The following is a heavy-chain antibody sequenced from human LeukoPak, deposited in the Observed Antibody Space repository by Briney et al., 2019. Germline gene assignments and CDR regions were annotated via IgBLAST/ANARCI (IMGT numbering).Heavy chain of an antibody. D-gene: IGHD2-15*01. CDR1: GFPFSSYS. J-gene: IGHJ3*02. V-gene: IGHV3-21*01. CDR3: ARGAEELLGAFDI. Sequence: PGGSLRLSCAASGFPFSSYSMNWVRQAPGKGLEWVSSISSSSSYIYYADSVKGRFTISRDNAKNSLYLQMNSLRAEDTAVYYCARGAEELLGAFDIWGQGTMVTVSS. CDR2: ISSSSSYI.